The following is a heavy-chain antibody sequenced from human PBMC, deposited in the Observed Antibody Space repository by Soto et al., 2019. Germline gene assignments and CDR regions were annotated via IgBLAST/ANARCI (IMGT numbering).Heavy chain of an antibody. CDR2: IIPMFGTT. CDR1: GGTFTGNP. V-gene: IGHV1-69*01. Sequence: QVQLVQSGAEVKKPGSSVKVSCKASGGTFTGNPISWVRQAPGRGLEWMGGIIPMFGTTNHAQKFQGRVTITADESTTTAYMELNSLRSEDTAVYYCARENSIASLSYYYGMEVWGQGTTVTVSS. D-gene: IGHD6-6*01. J-gene: IGHJ6*02. CDR3: ARENSIASLSYYYGMEV.